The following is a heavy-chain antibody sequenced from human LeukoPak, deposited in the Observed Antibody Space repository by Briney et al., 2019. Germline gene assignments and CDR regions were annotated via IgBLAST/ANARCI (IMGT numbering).Heavy chain of an antibody. CDR1: GFTFRDYT. CDR3: ARVRADYGSGSSFDY. CDR2: INKSGTFI. J-gene: IGHJ4*02. Sequence: PGGSLRLSCAASGFTFRDYTMNWVRQAPGKGLEWVSAINKSGTFIKYADSVKGRFTVSRDNARNSLFLQMNSLRAEDTAVYCCARVRADYGSGSSFDYWGQGTLVTVSS. D-gene: IGHD3-10*01. V-gene: IGHV3-21*01.